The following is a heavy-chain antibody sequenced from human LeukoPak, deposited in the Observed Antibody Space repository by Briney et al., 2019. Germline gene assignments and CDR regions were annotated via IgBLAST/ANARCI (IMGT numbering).Heavy chain of an antibody. CDR1: GFTFSSYA. Sequence: GGSLRLSCAASGFTFSSYAMSWVRQAPGKGLEWASAISGSGGSTYYADSVKGRFTISRDNSKNTLYLQMNSLRAEDTAVYYCAKWPRWSIAVAGKFDYWGQGTLVTVSS. D-gene: IGHD6-19*01. J-gene: IGHJ4*02. V-gene: IGHV3-23*01. CDR2: ISGSGGST. CDR3: AKWPRWSIAVAGKFDY.